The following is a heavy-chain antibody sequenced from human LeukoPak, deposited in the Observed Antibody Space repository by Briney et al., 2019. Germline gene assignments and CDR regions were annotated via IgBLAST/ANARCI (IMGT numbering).Heavy chain of an antibody. CDR3: ARRYGSGSYYRP. V-gene: IGHV4-34*01. CDR1: GGSFSGYY. Sequence: SETLSLTCAVYGGSFSGYYWSWIRQPPGKGLEWIGEINHSGSTNYNPSLKSRVTISVDTSKNQFSLKLSSVTAADTAVYYCARRYGSGSYYRPWGQGTLVTVSS. CDR2: INHSGST. D-gene: IGHD3-10*01. J-gene: IGHJ4*02.